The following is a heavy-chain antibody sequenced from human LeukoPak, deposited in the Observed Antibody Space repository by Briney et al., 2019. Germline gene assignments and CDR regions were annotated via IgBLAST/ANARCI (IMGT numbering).Heavy chain of an antibody. V-gene: IGHV1-46*01. D-gene: IGHD4-17*01. CDR1: GNTLTELS. CDR3: AREAGYGDFDY. CDR2: SNPSGGST. Sequence: ASVKVSCKVSGNTLTELSMHWVRQAPGQGLEWMGISNPSGGSTRYAQRFQGRVTMTSDTSTSTVYLELSSLRSEDTAVYYCAREAGYGDFDYWGQGTLVTVSS. J-gene: IGHJ4*02.